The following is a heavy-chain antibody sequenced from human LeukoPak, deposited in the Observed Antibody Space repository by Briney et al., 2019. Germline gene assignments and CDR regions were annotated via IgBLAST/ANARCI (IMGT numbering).Heavy chain of an antibody. Sequence: PGGSLRLSCAASGFTFSSYDMHWVRQAPGKGLEWVAFIRYDGSNKYYADSVKGRFTISRDNSKNTLYLQMNSLRAEDTAVYYCARGVRIAVAGNIDYWGQGTLVTVSS. CDR2: IRYDGSNK. V-gene: IGHV3-30*02. D-gene: IGHD6-19*01. J-gene: IGHJ4*02. CDR3: ARGVRIAVAGNIDY. CDR1: GFTFSSYD.